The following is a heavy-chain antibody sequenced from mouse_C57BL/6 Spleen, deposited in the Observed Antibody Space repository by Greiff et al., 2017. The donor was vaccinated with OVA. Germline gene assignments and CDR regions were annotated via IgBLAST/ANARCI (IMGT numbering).Heavy chain of an antibody. V-gene: IGHV2-9-1*01. D-gene: IGHD2-1*01. CDR1: GFSLTSYA. J-gene: IGHJ4*01. CDR2: IWTGGGT. CDR3: ARIYGNYVDYYAMDY. Sequence: QVQLQQSGPGLVAPSQSLSITCTVSGFSLTSYAISWVRQPPGKGLEWLGVIWTGGGTNYNSALKSRLSISKDNSKSQVFLKMNSLQTDDTARYYCARIYGNYVDYYAMDYWGQGTSVTVSS.